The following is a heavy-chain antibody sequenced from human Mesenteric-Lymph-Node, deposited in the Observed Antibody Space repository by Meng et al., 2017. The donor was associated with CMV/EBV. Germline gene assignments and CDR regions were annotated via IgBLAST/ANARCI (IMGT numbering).Heavy chain of an antibody. V-gene: IGHV3-33*01. CDR3: ARGPYYDILTGSIDF. CDR2: IWFDGSNK. CDR1: GFTFNRYG. Sequence: SGFTFNRYGMHWVRQAPGKGLEWVAFIWFDGSNKYYADSVKGRFTISRDNSKNTLYLQMNSLRVDDTAVYHCARGPYYDILTGSIDFWGQGNLVTVSS. J-gene: IGHJ4*02. D-gene: IGHD3-9*01.